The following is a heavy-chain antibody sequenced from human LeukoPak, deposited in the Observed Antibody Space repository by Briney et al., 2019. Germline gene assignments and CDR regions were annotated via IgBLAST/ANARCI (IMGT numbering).Heavy chain of an antibody. D-gene: IGHD6-13*01. V-gene: IGHV4-34*01. J-gene: IGHJ4*02. Sequence: PSETLSLTCAVYGGSFSDYYWNWIRQPPGKGLEWIGEINQSGSTNYNPSLKSRVTLSVDTSNNQFSLKLSSVTAADTAVYYCARDGEGSSSWYPGLFDYWGQGTLVTVSS. CDR3: ARDGEGSSSWYPGLFDY. CDR2: INQSGST. CDR1: GGSFSDYY.